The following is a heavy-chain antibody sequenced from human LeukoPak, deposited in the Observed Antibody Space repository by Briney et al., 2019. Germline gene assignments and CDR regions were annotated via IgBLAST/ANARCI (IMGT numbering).Heavy chain of an antibody. CDR1: GGTFSIYA. J-gene: IGHJ4*02. V-gene: IGHV1-69*13. Sequence: SVTLSCNASGGTFSIYAISWVRLAHGQGLGWKGGVIPIFGTANYAKQFQGSVTITSDESTKTAYMELSSLRSEDTAVYYCARSIKSYQLLLYFDYWGQGTLVTVSS. D-gene: IGHD2-2*01. CDR2: VIPIFGTA. CDR3: ARSIKSYQLLLYFDY.